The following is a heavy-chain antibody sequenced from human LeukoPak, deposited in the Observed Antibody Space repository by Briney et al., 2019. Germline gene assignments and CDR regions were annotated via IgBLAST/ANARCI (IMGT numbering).Heavy chain of an antibody. CDR2: IFYSGST. Sequence: SETLSLTCAVSGGSISSSNWWSWVRQPPGKGLEWIGYIFYSGSTNYNPSLKSRVIISVDTSRNQFSLKLNSLTAADTAVYYCARGSSAPRWFPFDYWGQGTLVTVSS. CDR1: GGSISSSNW. CDR3: ARGSSAPRWFPFDY. D-gene: IGHD4-23*01. V-gene: IGHV4-4*02. J-gene: IGHJ4*02.